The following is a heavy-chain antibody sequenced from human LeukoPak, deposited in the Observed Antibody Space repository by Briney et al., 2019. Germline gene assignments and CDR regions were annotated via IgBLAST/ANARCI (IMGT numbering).Heavy chain of an antibody. CDR1: GFTFSSYW. CDR3: ARGLVPGFLDY. D-gene: IGHD4-11*01. J-gene: IGHJ4*02. Sequence: GGSLRLSCAASGFTFSSYWMHWVRQAPGKGLVWVSRINSDESITTYADSVKGRFTISRDNAKNTLYLQMNSLRAEDTAVYYCARGLVPGFLDYWGQGTPVTVSS. V-gene: IGHV3-74*01. CDR2: INSDESIT.